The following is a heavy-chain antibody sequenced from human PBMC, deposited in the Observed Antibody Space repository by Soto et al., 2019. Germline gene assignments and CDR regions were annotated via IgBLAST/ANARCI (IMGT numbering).Heavy chain of an antibody. D-gene: IGHD6-13*01. CDR3: AIKGQQLVLGYYYYGMDV. V-gene: IGHV1-18*04. Sequence: QVQLVQSGAEVKKPGASVKVSCKASGYTFTSYGISWVRQAPGQGLEWMGWISAYNGNTNYAQKLPGSETITPATAPSTADMQLSRLRSDASAVDYWAIKGQQLVLGYYYYGMDVWGQGTTVTVSS. CDR2: ISAYNGNT. CDR1: GYTFTSYG. J-gene: IGHJ6*02.